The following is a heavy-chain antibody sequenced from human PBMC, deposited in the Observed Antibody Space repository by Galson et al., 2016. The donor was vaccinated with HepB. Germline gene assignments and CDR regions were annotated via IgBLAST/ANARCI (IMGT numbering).Heavy chain of an antibody. CDR3: AKHHFWSGYYVDS. V-gene: IGHV3-30*18. J-gene: IGHJ4*02. Sequence: SLRLSCAASGFTFSDSWMAWVRQAPGKGLDWVAVILYDGSDKYYADSVKGRFTISRDNSKNTLFLQMDSLRAEDTAIYYCAKHHFWSGYYVDSWGQGTLVTVSS. CDR1: GFTFSDSW. D-gene: IGHD3-3*02. CDR2: ILYDGSDK.